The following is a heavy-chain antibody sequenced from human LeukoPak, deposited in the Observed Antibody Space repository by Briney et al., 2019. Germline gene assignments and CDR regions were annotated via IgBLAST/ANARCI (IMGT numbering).Heavy chain of an antibody. J-gene: IGHJ4*02. D-gene: IGHD2-15*01. CDR1: GFTFSSYG. Sequence: GGSLRLSCAASGFTFSSYGMHWVRQAPGKGLEWVAVIWYDGSNKYYADSVKGRFTISRDNSKNTLYLQMNSLRAEDTAVYYCARDPRRGYCSGGSCNHFDYWGQGTLVTVSS. CDR3: ARDPRRGYCSGGSCNHFDY. V-gene: IGHV3-33*01. CDR2: IWYDGSNK.